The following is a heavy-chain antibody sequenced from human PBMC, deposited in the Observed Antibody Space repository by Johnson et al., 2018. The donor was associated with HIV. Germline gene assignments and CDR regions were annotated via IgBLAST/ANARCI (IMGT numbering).Heavy chain of an antibody. CDR1: GFTFSSYW. CDR3: ASLVGSSSGEAFDI. CDR2: IKPDGSEK. Sequence: VQLVESGGGLVQPGGSLRLSCAASGFTFSSYWMSWVRQAPGKGLEWVANIKPDGSEKYYVDSVKGRFTISRDNAKNSLYLQMNSLRAEDTAVYYCASLVGSSSGEAFDIWGQGTMVTVSS. J-gene: IGHJ3*02. D-gene: IGHD6-6*01. V-gene: IGHV3-7*05.